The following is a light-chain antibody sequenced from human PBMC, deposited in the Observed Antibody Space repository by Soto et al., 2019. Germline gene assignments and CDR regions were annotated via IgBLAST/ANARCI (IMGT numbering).Light chain of an antibody. CDR2: EVS. CDR1: SSDVGGYNY. Sequence: QSALTQPASVSGSPGQSITISCTGTSSDVGGYNYVSWYQQHPGKAPKLMIYEVSNRPSGVSNRFSGSKSGNTASLTISGLQAEDEADYYCTSYTGSSTTYVFGTGTKVTVL. CDR3: TSYTGSSTTYV. V-gene: IGLV2-14*01. J-gene: IGLJ1*01.